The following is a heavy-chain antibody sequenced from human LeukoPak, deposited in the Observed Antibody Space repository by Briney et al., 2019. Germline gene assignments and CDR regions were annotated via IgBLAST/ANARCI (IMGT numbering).Heavy chain of an antibody. CDR2: ISSNGGST. J-gene: IGHJ4*02. Sequence: GGSLRLSCAASGFTFSSYAMHWVRQAPGKGLEYVSAISSNGGSTYYANSVKGRFTISRDNSKNTLYLQMGSLRAEDMAVYYCARYKQQLAIFDYWGQGALVMVSS. CDR3: ARYKQQLAIFDY. V-gene: IGHV3-64*01. D-gene: IGHD6-13*01. CDR1: GFTFSSYA.